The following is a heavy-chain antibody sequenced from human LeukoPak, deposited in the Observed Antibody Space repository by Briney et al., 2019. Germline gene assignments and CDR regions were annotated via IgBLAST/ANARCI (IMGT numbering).Heavy chain of an antibody. CDR3: ARGTNNGWDHYFDS. J-gene: IGHJ4*02. CDR1: GGSIRRADYY. CDR2: IYHSGST. D-gene: IGHD6-19*01. V-gene: IGHV4-39*07. Sequence: PSETLSLTCTVSGGSIRRADYYWGWIRQSPGKGLEGIGNIYHSGSTYYNPSLQSRVTKSVDTSKNQFSLNLSSVTAADTAVYFCARGTNNGWDHYFDSWGQGTQVTVSS.